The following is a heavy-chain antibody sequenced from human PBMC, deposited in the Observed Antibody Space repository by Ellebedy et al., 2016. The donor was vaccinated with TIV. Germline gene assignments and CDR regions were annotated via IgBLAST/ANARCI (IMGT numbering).Heavy chain of an antibody. CDR2: INPNSGNT. V-gene: IGHV1-8*01. CDR1: GYAFTSYD. CDR3: ARDFEFMTYVNGGEYYHYALDV. D-gene: IGHD3-10*02. J-gene: IGHJ6*02. Sequence: AASVKVSCKASGYAFTSYDINWVRQAPGQGLEWMGWINPNSGNTGYAQKFQGRVTMTRDNSISTAYMELSSLTSEDTAVYYCARDFEFMTYVNGGEYYHYALDVWGQGTTVTVAS.